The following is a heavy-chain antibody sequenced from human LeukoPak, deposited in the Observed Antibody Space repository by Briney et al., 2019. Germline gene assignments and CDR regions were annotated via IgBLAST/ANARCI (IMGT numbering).Heavy chain of an antibody. Sequence: PSETLSLTCTVSGGSISSYYWSWIRQSPREGLEWIEYIHYRGSTNYNPSLKSRLTISVDSYKNQFSLKLSSLTAADTAVYYCARSVLGYSYGLHIDYWGQGTLVTVSS. CDR1: GGSISSYY. CDR2: IHYRGST. J-gene: IGHJ4*02. V-gene: IGHV4-59*01. D-gene: IGHD5-18*01. CDR3: ARSVLGYSYGLHIDY.